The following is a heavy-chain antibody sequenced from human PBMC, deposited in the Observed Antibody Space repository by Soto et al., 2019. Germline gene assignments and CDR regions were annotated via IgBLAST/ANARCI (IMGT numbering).Heavy chain of an antibody. CDR2: IYYSGST. J-gene: IGHJ4*02. Sequence: QLQLQESGLGLVKPSETLSLACTVSGGSISSSDYYWGWIRQPPGKGLEWIGTIYYSGSTYYNPSLKSRVTISVDTSKNQFSLNLSSVTAADTAVYYCSRLVATINGWIDYWGQGTLVTVSS. D-gene: IGHD5-12*01. CDR3: SRLVATINGWIDY. V-gene: IGHV4-39*01. CDR1: GGSISSSDYY.